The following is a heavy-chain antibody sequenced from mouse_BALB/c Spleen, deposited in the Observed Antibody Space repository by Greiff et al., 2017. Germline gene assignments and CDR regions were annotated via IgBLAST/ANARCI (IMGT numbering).Heavy chain of an antibody. D-gene: IGHD2-1*01. CDR1: GYTFTSYT. CDR3: ARGKGNYGYYAMDY. V-gene: IGHV1-4*01. CDR2: INPSSGYT. J-gene: IGHJ4*01. Sequence: VKLQESGAELARPGASVKMSCKASGYTFTSYTMHWVKQRPGQGLEWIGYINPSSGYTNYNQKFKDKATLTADKSSSTAYMQLSSLTSEDSAVYYCARGKGNYGYYAMDYWGQGTSGTGSS.